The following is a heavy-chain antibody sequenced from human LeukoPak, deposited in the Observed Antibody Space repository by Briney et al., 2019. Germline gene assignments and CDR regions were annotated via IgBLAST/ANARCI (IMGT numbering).Heavy chain of an antibody. CDR1: GFTFGSYG. V-gene: IGHV3-30*02. J-gene: IGHJ4*02. CDR3: AKGVKYIVMVTAQHYFDY. CDR2: IRSDGSNK. D-gene: IGHD2-21*02. Sequence: GGSLRLSCAASGFTFGSYGMHWVRQAPGKGLEWVTFIRSDGSNKYYADSVKGRFTISRDNSKNTVYLQMNTLRADDTAVYYCAKGVKYIVMVTAQHYFDYWGQGTLVTVSS.